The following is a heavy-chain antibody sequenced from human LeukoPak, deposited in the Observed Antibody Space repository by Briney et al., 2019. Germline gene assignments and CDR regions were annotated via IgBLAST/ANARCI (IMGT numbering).Heavy chain of an antibody. CDR3: AKYYDSSGGPFDY. CDR1: GFTFSRYE. J-gene: IGHJ4*02. D-gene: IGHD3-22*01. CDR2: ISSSCSTI. V-gene: IGHV3-48*03. Sequence: TGGSLRLPCAASGFTFSRYEMNWVRQAPGKGLEWVSYISSSCSTIYYADSVKGRFTISRDNAKNSLYLQMNSLRAEDTAFYYCAKYYDSSGGPFDYWGQGTLVTVPS.